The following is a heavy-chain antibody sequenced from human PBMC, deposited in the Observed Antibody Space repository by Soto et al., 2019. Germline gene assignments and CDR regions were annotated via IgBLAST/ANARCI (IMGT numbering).Heavy chain of an antibody. J-gene: IGHJ5*02. CDR3: ARGGQRITMIVVVITRNWFDP. Sequence: PSETLSLTCAVYGGSFSGYYWSWIRQPPGKGLEWIGEINHSGSTNYNPSLKSRVTISVDTSKNQFSLKLSSVTAADTAVYYCARGGQRITMIVVVITRNWFDPWGQGTLVTVSS. CDR2: INHSGST. CDR1: GGSFSGYY. V-gene: IGHV4-34*01. D-gene: IGHD3-22*01.